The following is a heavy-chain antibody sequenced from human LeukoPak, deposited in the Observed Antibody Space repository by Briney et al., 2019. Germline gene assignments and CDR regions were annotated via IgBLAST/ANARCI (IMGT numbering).Heavy chain of an antibody. CDR2: IYPGGSDT. Sequence: GESLKIACKGSGYSFTSYWIGWVRQMPGKGLEWMGIIYPGGSDTRYSPSFQGQVTISADKSISTAYLQWSSLKASDTAMYYCARALVGATSGNYFDYWGQGTLVTVPS. J-gene: IGHJ4*02. D-gene: IGHD1-26*01. CDR1: GYSFTSYW. V-gene: IGHV5-51*01. CDR3: ARALVGATSGNYFDY.